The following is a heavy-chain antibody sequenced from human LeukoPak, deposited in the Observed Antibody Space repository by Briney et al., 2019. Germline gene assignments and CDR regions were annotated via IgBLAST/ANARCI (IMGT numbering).Heavy chain of an antibody. CDR1: GGSFSGYY. Sequence: SETLSLTCAVYGGSFSGYYWSWIRQPPGKGLEWIGGINHSGSTKYNPSLKSRVTISVDTSKHQFSLKRSSVAAADTAVYYCARYWGSGWTFDYWGQGTLVTVSS. CDR3: ARYWGSGWTFDY. CDR2: INHSGST. V-gene: IGHV4-34*01. D-gene: IGHD6-19*01. J-gene: IGHJ4*02.